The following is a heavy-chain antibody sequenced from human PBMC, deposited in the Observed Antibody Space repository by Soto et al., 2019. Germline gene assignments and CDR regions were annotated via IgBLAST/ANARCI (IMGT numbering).Heavy chain of an antibody. CDR1: GLTFNTYA. D-gene: IGHD3-10*01. CDR2: ISGSGGST. J-gene: IGHJ4*02. V-gene: IGHV3-23*01. CDR3: AKDDAKHSYNFES. Sequence: GGSLRLSCAASGLTFNTYAMTWVRQAPGKGLEWVSLISGSGGSTFYADSVKGRFTISRDNSKDTLYLQMNTLRAEDTAVYYGAKDDAKHSYNFESCGQGTRVTV.